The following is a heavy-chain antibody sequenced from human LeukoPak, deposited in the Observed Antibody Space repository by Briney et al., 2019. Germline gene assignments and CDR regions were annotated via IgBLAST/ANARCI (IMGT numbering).Heavy chain of an antibody. CDR3: AAVPRAAAGTVFDY. J-gene: IGHJ4*02. Sequence: SETLSLTCTVSGGSISSYYWSWIRQPPGKGLEWIGCIYYSGSTNYNPSLKSRVTTSVDTSKNQFSLKLSSVTAADTAVYYCAAVPRAAAGTVFDYWGQGTLVTVSS. V-gene: IGHV4-59*01. CDR2: IYYSGST. D-gene: IGHD6-13*01. CDR1: GGSISSYY.